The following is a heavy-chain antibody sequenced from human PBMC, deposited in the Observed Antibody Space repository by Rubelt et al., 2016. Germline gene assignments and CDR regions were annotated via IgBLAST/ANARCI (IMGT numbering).Heavy chain of an antibody. J-gene: IGHJ4*02. D-gene: IGHD3-10*01. CDR3: ARPTGAPSASGSFLV. Sequence: QVQLQESGPGLVKPSETLSLTCTVSGYSINNGYYWGWIRQPPGKGLEWIASFFHDGSTKYNPSLKSRVTISKDGSKNQFSLNLSSLTAADTAVYYCARPTGAPSASGSFLVWGQGTLVTVSS. CDR2: FFHDGST. CDR1: GYSINNGYY. V-gene: IGHV4-38-2*02.